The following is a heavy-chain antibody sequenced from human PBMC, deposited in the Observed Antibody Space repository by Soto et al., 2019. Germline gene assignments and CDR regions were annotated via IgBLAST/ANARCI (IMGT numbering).Heavy chain of an antibody. D-gene: IGHD3-22*01. CDR3: ARDPVPYYYDSSGYYGTYKRGIDY. V-gene: IGHV1-69*13. Sequence: SVKVSCKASGGTFSSYAISWVRQAPGQGLEWMGGIIPIFGTANYAQKFQGRVTITADESTSTAYMELSSLRSEDTAVYYCARDPVPYYYDSSGYYGTYKRGIDYWG. J-gene: IGHJ4*01. CDR2: IIPIFGTA. CDR1: GGTFSSYA.